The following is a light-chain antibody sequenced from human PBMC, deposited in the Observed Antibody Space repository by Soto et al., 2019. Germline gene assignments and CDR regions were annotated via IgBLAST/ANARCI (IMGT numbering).Light chain of an antibody. V-gene: IGLV2-8*01. J-gene: IGLJ3*02. CDR1: SSDVGNYKY. CDR3: SSYAGSNLWV. CDR2: EVS. Sequence: QSALTQSPSASGSPGQSVTISCTGTSSDVGNYKYVSWYQQHPGKAPKLMIYEVSKRPSGVPDRFSGSKSRNTASLTVSGLQVEDEADYYCSSYAGSNLWVFGGGTKVTVL.